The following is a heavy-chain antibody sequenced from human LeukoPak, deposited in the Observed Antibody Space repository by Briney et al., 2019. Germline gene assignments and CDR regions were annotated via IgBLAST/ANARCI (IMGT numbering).Heavy chain of an antibody. CDR2: ISAYNGNT. V-gene: IGHV1-18*01. CDR3: ARTSPGVDYYYYGMDV. CDR1: GYTFTSYG. Sequence: GASVKVSCKASGYTFTSYGISWVRQAPGQGLEWMGWISAYNGNTNYAQKLQGRVTMTTDTSTSTAYMELRSLRPDDTAVYYCARTSPGVDYYYYGMDVWGQGTTVTVSS. J-gene: IGHJ6*02. D-gene: IGHD2-2*01.